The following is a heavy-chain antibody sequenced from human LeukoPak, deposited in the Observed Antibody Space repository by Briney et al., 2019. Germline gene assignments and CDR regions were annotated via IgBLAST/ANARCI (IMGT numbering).Heavy chain of an antibody. Sequence: GASVKVSCKASGYTFTSYYMHWVRQAPGQGLEWMGIINPSGGSTSYAQKFQGRVTMTRDTSTSTVYMELSSLRSEDTAVYYCARGLRPERRYYYDSSGYHFDYWGQGTLVTASS. CDR2: INPSGGST. CDR1: GYTFTSYY. J-gene: IGHJ4*02. V-gene: IGHV1-46*01. CDR3: ARGLRPERRYYYDSSGYHFDY. D-gene: IGHD3-22*01.